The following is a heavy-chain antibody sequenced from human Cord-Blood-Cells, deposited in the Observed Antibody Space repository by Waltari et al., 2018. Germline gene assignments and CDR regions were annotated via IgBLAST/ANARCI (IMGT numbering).Heavy chain of an antibody. CDR1: GGTFSSYA. Sequence: QVQLVQSGAEVKKPGSSVKVSCKASGGTFSSYAISWVRQAPGQGLEWMGGIIPIFGTANYAQKFQGRVTITADESTSKAYMELSSLRSEDTAVYYCARDGNGSGSYSEPFDYWGQGTLVTVSS. V-gene: IGHV1-69*01. CDR2: IIPIFGTA. J-gene: IGHJ4*02. D-gene: IGHD3-10*01. CDR3: ARDGNGSGSYSEPFDY.